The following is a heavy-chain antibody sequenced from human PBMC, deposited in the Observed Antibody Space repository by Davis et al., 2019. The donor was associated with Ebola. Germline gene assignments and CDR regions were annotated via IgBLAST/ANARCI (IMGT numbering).Heavy chain of an antibody. V-gene: IGHV5-51*01. Sequence: PGGSLRLSCKGSGYSFTSYWIGWVRQLPGKGLEWMGIIYPGDSDTRYSPSFQGQVTISADKSISTAYLQWSSLKASDTAMYYCARLLTTMYYFDYWGQGTLVTVSS. D-gene: IGHD4-11*01. CDR3: ARLLTTMYYFDY. J-gene: IGHJ4*02. CDR2: IYPGDSDT. CDR1: GYSFTSYW.